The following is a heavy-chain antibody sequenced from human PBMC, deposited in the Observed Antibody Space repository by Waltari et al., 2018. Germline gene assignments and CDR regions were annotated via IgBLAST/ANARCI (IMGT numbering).Heavy chain of an antibody. CDR2: INDSGRT. CDR1: GGSLSGYH. J-gene: IGHJ6*03. V-gene: IGHV4-34*02. D-gene: IGHD3-3*01. Sequence: QVQLQQWGAGLLKPSETLSLTCDVSGGSLSGYHWTWIRQPPGKGLEWIGEINDSGRTTYNPSLEGRVTVSIDTANTQFSLRVRSVTAADTAVYYCARVFGYYYYYMDVWGKGTTVTISS. CDR3: ARVFGYYYYYMDV.